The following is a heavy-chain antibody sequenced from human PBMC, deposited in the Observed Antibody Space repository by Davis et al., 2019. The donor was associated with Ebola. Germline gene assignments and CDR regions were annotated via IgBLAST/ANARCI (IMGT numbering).Heavy chain of an antibody. CDR1: GGSISGSTYY. J-gene: IGHJ5*02. CDR2: IYYSGST. CDR3: ARHPSVLRSFLVDP. D-gene: IGHD3-3*01. V-gene: IGHV4-39*01. Sequence: MPLETLSLTCTVSGGSISGSTYYWGWIRQPPGKGLEWIASIYYSGSTYYNPSLKSRVTISVDTSKNQFSLKLSSVTAADTAVYYCARHPSVLRSFLVDPWGQGTQVTVSS.